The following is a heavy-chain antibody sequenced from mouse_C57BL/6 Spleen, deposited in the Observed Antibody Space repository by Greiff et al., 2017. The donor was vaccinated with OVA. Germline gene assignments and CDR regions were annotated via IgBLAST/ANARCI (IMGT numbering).Heavy chain of an antibody. CDR3: ASPEILSSGGFAY. Sequence: VQLQQSGPELVKPGASVKISCKASGYTFTDYYMNWVKQSHGKSLEWIGDINPNNGGTSYNQKFKGKATLTVDKSSSTAYMELRSLTSEDSAVYYCASPEILSSGGFAYWGQGTLVTVSA. V-gene: IGHV1-26*01. D-gene: IGHD1-1*01. CDR2: INPNNGGT. CDR1: GYTFTDYY. J-gene: IGHJ3*01.